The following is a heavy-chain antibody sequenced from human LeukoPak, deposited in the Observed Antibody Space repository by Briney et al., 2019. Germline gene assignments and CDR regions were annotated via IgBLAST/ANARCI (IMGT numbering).Heavy chain of an antibody. V-gene: IGHV2-5*02. D-gene: IGHD3-10*01. J-gene: IGHJ6*02. Sequence: SGPTLVNPTQTLTLTCTLSGLSHNTAGVGVGWIRQPPGKALEWLALIYWDDDKRYNPSLKTRLTITKDTSKNQVVLTVTNMDPVDTATYYCAKAGYGSGSYLRYYYYGMDVWGQGTTVTVSS. CDR1: GLSHNTAGVG. CDR2: IYWDDDK. CDR3: AKAGYGSGSYLRYYYYGMDV.